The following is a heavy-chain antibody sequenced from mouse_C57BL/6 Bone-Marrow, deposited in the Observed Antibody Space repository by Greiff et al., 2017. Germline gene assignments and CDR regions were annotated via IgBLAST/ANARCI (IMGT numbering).Heavy chain of an antibody. D-gene: IGHD1-1*01. J-gene: IGHJ4*01. Sequence: EVMLVESGGGLVQPGESLKLSCESNEYEFPSHDMSWVRKTPEKRLELVAAINSDGGSTYYPDTMEKRFIISRDNTKKTLYLQMSSLRAEDTALYYCARHTTVVATNYYAMDYWGQGTSVTVSS. CDR3: ARHTTVVATNYYAMDY. V-gene: IGHV5-2*03. CDR1: EYEFPSHD. CDR2: INSDGGST.